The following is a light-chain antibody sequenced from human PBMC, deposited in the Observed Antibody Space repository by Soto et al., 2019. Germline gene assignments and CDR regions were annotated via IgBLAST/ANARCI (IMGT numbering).Light chain of an antibody. CDR1: QNIDND. CDR2: DTS. V-gene: IGKV1-33*01. J-gene: IGKJ5*01. Sequence: QVTQSPSSLSASIRDRVTITCQASQNIDNDLNWYQHKPGKAPNLLIYDTSSLKTGVPSRFSGSGSGTHFTFTINSLQPEDFATYYCQHYDNVPVTFGQGTRLEIK. CDR3: QHYDNVPVT.